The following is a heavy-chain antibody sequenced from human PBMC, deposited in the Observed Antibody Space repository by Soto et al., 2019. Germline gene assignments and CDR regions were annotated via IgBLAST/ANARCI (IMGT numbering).Heavy chain of an antibody. V-gene: IGHV3-73*02. CDR1: GFTFSGSS. CDR2: IRSKANSYAT. Sequence: EVQLVESGGGLVQPGGSLKLSCAASGFTFSGSSMHWVRQAPGKGLEWIGHIRSKANSYATAYAASVKGRCTISRDDSKNTAYLQMNSLKSEDTAVYYCTRVTETGFPFDYWGQGTLVTVSS. CDR3: TRVTETGFPFDY. D-gene: IGHD3-9*01. J-gene: IGHJ4*02.